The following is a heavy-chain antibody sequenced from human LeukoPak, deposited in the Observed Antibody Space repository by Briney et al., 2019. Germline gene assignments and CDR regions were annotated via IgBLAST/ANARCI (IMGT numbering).Heavy chain of an antibody. V-gene: IGHV3-66*01. J-gene: IGHJ4*02. D-gene: IGHD1-26*01. CDR3: ARASSGANQFDY. CDR2: IYSGGST. Sequence: GGSLRLSCAASEFTVSVNYMSWVRQAPGKGLEWVSFIYSGGSTYYADSVKGRFTISRDSSKNILYLQMNNLRAEDTAVYYCARASSGANQFDYWGQGTLVTVSS. CDR1: EFTVSVNY.